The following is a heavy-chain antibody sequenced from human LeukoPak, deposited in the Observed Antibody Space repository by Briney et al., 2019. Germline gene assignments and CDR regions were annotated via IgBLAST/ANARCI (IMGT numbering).Heavy chain of an antibody. Sequence: GGSLRLSCAASGFTFSSYSMNWVRQAPGKGLEWVSSINSSSSYIYYADSVEGRFPMSRDNAKNSLYLQMNSLRAEDTAVYYCVKIVRNWFDPWGQGTLVTVSS. CDR1: GFTFSSYS. CDR2: INSSSSYI. V-gene: IGHV3-21*01. CDR3: VKIVRNWFDP. J-gene: IGHJ5*02. D-gene: IGHD3-22*01.